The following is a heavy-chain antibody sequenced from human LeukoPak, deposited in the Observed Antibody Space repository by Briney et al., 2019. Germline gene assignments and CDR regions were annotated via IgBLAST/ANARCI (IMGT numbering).Heavy chain of an antibody. D-gene: IGHD6-6*01. CDR1: GFTFSSYW. CDR3: ASSIAARLGYYYYMDV. CDR2: IKQDGSEK. J-gene: IGHJ6*03. Sequence: HPGGSLRLSCAASGFTFSSYWMSWVRQAPGKGLEWVANIKQDGSEKYYVDSVKGRFTISRDNAKNSLYLQMNSLRAEDTAVYYCASSIAARLGYYYYMDVWGKGTTVTVSS. V-gene: IGHV3-7*01.